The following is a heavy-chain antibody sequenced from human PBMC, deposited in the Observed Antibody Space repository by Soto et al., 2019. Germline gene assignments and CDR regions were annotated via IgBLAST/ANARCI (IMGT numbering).Heavy chain of an antibody. CDR1: GFTFSSYE. V-gene: IGHV3-48*03. CDR3: ARVPRNLYYNGMDV. CDR2: ISSSGSTK. Sequence: PGGSLRLSCEGSGFTFSSYEMNWVRQAPGKGLEWVSYISSSGSTKNFADSVKGRFTISRDNVKNSLYLQMNSLRAEDTAVYYCARVPRNLYYNGMDVWGQGTTVTVSS. J-gene: IGHJ6*02.